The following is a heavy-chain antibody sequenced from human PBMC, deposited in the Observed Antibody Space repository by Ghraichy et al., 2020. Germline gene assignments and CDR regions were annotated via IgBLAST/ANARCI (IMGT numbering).Heavy chain of an antibody. V-gene: IGHV1-46*01. D-gene: IGHD2/OR15-2a*01. J-gene: IGHJ3*02. CDR3: ARILISTNDAFDI. Sequence: ASVKVACKASGYTFTSYYMHWVRQAPVPGLEWMGIINPSGGSTSYAQKFQGRVTMTRDTSTSTVYMELSSLRSEDTAVYYCARILISTNDAFDIWGQGTMVTVSS. CDR2: INPSGGST. CDR1: GYTFTSYY.